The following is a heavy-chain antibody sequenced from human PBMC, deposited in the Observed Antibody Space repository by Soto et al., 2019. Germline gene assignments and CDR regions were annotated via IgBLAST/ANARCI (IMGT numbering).Heavy chain of an antibody. CDR3: ARVRGWLPDY. D-gene: IGHD5-12*01. Sequence: QVTLKESGPGLVKPTETLTLTCTVSGFSLSNARMGVSWIRQPPGKALQWLAHIFSNDEKSYSTSLKISLTLSKDTSKSQVVLTMTNMDPVDTASYYGARVRGWLPDYWGQGTLVTVSS. J-gene: IGHJ4*02. CDR1: GFSLSNARMG. V-gene: IGHV2-26*01. CDR2: IFSNDEK.